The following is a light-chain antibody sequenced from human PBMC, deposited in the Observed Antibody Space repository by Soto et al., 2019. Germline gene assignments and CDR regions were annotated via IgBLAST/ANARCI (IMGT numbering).Light chain of an antibody. V-gene: IGLV2-14*01. J-gene: IGLJ1*01. CDR3: SSYTSSSPPYV. CDR1: SSDVGGYNY. Sequence: QSALTQPASVSGSPGQSITISCTGTSSDVGGYNYVSWYQQHPGKAPNLMIYDVSNRPSGVSNRFSGSKSGNTASLTISGLQAEDEADYYCSSYTSSSPPYVFGTGTKLTVL. CDR2: DVS.